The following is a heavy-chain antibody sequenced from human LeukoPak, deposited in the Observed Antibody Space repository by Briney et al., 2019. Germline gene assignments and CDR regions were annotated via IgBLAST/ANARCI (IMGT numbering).Heavy chain of an antibody. D-gene: IGHD5-12*01. CDR2: IYYSGST. CDR1: GGSMSSYY. Sequence: AETLSLTCTVSGGSMSSYYWSWIRQPPGKGLEWIGYIYYSGSTNYNPSLKSRVTISVDTSKNQFSLKLSSVTAADTAVYYCARGVATFDYWGQGTLFTVSS. J-gene: IGHJ4*02. CDR3: ARGVATFDY. V-gene: IGHV4-59*01.